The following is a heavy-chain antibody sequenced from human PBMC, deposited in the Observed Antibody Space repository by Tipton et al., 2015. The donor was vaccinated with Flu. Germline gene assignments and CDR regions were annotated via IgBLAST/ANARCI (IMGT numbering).Heavy chain of an antibody. D-gene: IGHD6-19*01. J-gene: IGHJ4*02. CDR3: ARGPEGSGWYGFDY. V-gene: IGHV4-4*02. Sequence: TLSLTCVVFGDSISDDNWWSWVRQPPGKGLEWIGEVYHSGRTNYDPSLKSRVTISIDESKNQFSLDLKFVTAADTAVYYCARGPEGSGWYGFDYWGQGIQVTVLS. CDR2: VYHSGRT. CDR1: GDSISDDNW.